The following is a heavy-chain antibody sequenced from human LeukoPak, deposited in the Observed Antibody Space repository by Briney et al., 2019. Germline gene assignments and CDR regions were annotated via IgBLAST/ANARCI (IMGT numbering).Heavy chain of an antibody. V-gene: IGHV5-51*01. CDR2: IYPGDSDT. J-gene: IGHJ3*02. D-gene: IGHD2-15*01. Sequence: GESLKISCKGSGYSFTSYWIGWVRQMPGKGLEWMGIIYPGDSDTRCSPSFQGQVTISADKSISTAYLQWCSLKASDTAMYYCARRGYCSGGSCYSAFDIWGQGTMVTVSS. CDR3: ARRGYCSGGSCYSAFDI. CDR1: GYSFTSYW.